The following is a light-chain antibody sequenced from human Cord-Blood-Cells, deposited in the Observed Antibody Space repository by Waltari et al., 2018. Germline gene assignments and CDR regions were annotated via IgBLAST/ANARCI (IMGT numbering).Light chain of an antibody. CDR3: SSYTSSSTYG. V-gene: IGLV2-14*01. CDR1: SSHVGGYNY. J-gene: IGLJ1*01. Sequence: QSALTQPASVSGSPGQSITISCTGTSSHVGGYNYVSWYQQHPGQAPKLMIYDVSNRPSGVSNRFSGSKSGNTASLTISGLQAEDEADYYCSSYTSSSTYGFGTGTKVTVL. CDR2: DVS.